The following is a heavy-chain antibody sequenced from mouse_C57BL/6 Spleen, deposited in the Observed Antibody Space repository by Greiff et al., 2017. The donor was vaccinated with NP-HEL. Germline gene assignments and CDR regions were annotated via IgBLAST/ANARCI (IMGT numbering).Heavy chain of an antibody. J-gene: IGHJ3*01. V-gene: IGHV1-63*01. CDR1: GYTFTNYW. CDR2: IYPGGGCI. Sequence: QVQLQQSGAELVRPGTSVKMSCKASGYTFTNYWIGWVKQRPGQGLEWIGEIYPGGGCIKYNEKFKGKATLTADKSSSTAYMQFSSLTSEDSAIYSCARKGPYPTEFAYWGQGTLVTVSA. CDR3: ARKGPYPTEFAY. D-gene: IGHD1-1*01.